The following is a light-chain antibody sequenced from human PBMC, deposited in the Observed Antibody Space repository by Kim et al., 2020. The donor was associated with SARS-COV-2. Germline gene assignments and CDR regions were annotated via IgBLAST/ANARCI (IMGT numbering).Light chain of an antibody. CDR1: QSVSSY. CDR2: DAS. CDR3: QQRSNWPPGRT. V-gene: IGKV3-11*01. J-gene: IGKJ1*01. Sequence: EIVLTQSPATLSLSPGERATLSCRASQSVSSYLAWYQHKPGQAPRLLIYDASNRATGIPARFSGSGSGTDFTLTISSLEPEDFAVYYCQQRSNWPPGRTFGQGTKVDIK.